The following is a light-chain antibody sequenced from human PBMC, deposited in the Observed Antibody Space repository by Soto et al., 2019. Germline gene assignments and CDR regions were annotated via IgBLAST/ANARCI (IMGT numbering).Light chain of an antibody. J-gene: IGLJ1*01. CDR1: SSDVGGYTH. V-gene: IGLV2-14*01. Sequence: QSVLTQPASVSGSPGQSITISCSGTSSDVGGYTHVSWYQQHPGKAPKLVIYEVSNRPSGVSNRFSGSKSGNTASLTISGLQAEDDGDYYCTSDTAYSTYVFGPGTKLTVL. CDR3: TSDTAYSTYV. CDR2: EVS.